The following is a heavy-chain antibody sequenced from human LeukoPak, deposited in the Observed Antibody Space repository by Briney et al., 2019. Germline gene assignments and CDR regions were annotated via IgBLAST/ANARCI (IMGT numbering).Heavy chain of an antibody. CDR1: GGSISSYF. V-gene: IGHV4-59*01. CDR2: IYYTGST. J-gene: IGHJ4*02. Sequence: PSETLSLTCTVSGGSISSYFLIWFRQPPGKGLEWIGYIYYTGSTNYNPSLKSRVTISVDTSKNQFSLKLTSVTAADTAVYYCAREAQEKYYFDYWGQGTLVTVSS. D-gene: IGHD5-24*01. CDR3: AREAQEKYYFDY.